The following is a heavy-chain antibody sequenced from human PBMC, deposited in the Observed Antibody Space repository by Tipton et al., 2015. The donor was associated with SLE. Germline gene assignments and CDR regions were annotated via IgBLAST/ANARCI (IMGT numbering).Heavy chain of an antibody. D-gene: IGHD1-26*01. CDR1: RYSISSGYY. V-gene: IGHV4-38-2*02. J-gene: IGHJ3*01. CDR2: FYHSGNT. Sequence: TLSLTCIVSRYSISSGYYWGWMRQAPGKELEWIGSFYHSGNTYYNPSLTSRVTISADTSKNQFSLRLTSVTAADTALYYCGRARVGMGYVFDVWGQGTTVTVSS. CDR3: GRARVGMGYVFDV.